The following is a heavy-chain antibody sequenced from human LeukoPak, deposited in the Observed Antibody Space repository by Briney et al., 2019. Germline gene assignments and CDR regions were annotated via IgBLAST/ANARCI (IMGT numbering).Heavy chain of an antibody. CDR1: GFTFSSYG. Sequence: GGSLRFSCAASGFTFSSYGMHWVRQAPGKGLVGVAFIRNDGSNKYYADCVKGRFTISRDNSKNTLYLQMNSLRAEDTAVYYCAKGQDYDFWSGYYSAFDYWGQGTLVTVSS. D-gene: IGHD3-3*01. CDR2: IRNDGSNK. V-gene: IGHV3-30*02. J-gene: IGHJ4*02. CDR3: AKGQDYDFWSGYYSAFDY.